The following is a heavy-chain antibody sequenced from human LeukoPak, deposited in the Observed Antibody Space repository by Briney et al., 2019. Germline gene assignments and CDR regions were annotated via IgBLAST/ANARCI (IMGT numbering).Heavy chain of an antibody. CDR3: ARVPYYDSSGYYYYYMDV. Sequence: ASVKVSCKASGYTFTGYYMHWVRQAPGQGLEWMGWISAYNGNTNYAQKLQGRVTMTTDTSTSTAYMELRSLRSDDTAVYYCARVPYYDSSGYYYYYMDVWGKGTTVTISS. CDR2: ISAYNGNT. V-gene: IGHV1-18*04. J-gene: IGHJ6*03. D-gene: IGHD3-22*01. CDR1: GYTFTGYY.